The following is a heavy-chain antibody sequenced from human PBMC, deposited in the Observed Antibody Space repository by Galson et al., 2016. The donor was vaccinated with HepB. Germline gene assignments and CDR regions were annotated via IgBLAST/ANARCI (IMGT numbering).Heavy chain of an antibody. Sequence: SLRLSCAASGFTFGSYWMGWVRQAPGRGLEWLANIKTDGSETHYVDSVEGRFTISRDNAKNSMYLQMSGLRTEDTAVYDCARGDQWGWDYWGQGTLVTVSS. J-gene: IGHJ4*02. CDR3: ARGDQWGWDY. D-gene: IGHD1-26*01. V-gene: IGHV3-7*03. CDR1: GFTFGSYW. CDR2: IKTDGSET.